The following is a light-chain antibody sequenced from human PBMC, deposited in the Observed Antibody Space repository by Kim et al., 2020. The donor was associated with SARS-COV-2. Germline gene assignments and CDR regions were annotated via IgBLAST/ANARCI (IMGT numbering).Light chain of an antibody. Sequence: EIVLTQSPATLSLSPGERATLSCRASQSVSSYLAWYQQKPGQAPRLLIYDASNRATGIPARFSGSGSGTDFTLTISSLEPEDFAVYYCHRRSNWPPFTFGGGTKVEIK. CDR3: HRRSNWPPFT. CDR2: DAS. CDR1: QSVSSY. J-gene: IGKJ4*01. V-gene: IGKV3-11*01.